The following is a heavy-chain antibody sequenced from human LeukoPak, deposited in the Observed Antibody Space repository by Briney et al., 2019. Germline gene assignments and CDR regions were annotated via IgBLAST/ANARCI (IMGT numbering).Heavy chain of an antibody. CDR3: ATNINCSGGSCYGGYFDY. J-gene: IGHJ4*02. CDR2: IYYSGST. CDR1: GGSFSGYY. V-gene: IGHV4-59*01. D-gene: IGHD2-15*01. Sequence: SETLSLTCAVYGGSFSGYYWSWIRQPPGKGLEWIGYIYYSGSTNYNPSLKSRVTISVDTSKNQFSLKLSSVTAADTAVYYCATNINCSGGSCYGGYFDYWGQGTLVTVSS.